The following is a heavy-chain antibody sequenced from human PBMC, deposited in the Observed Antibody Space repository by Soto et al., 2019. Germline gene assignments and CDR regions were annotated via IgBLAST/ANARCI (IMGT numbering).Heavy chain of an antibody. D-gene: IGHD6-13*01. J-gene: IGHJ6*02. CDR3: ARDHRAAAGTSALYYYYGLDV. CDR1: GDTVYINRAA. CDR2: TYYRSKWYN. Sequence: QTLTLHLRISGDTVYINRAACSWIRPSPSRGLEWLGSTYYRSKWYNDYAVSVKSRITINPDTSKNQFSLQLNSVTPEDTAVYYCARDHRAAAGTSALYYYYGLDVWGQGTTVTVSS. V-gene: IGHV6-1*01.